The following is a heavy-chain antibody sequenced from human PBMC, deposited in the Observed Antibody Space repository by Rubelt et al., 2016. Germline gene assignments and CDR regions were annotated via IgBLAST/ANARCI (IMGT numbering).Heavy chain of an antibody. J-gene: IGHJ4*02. CDR3: ARVPRYYDSSGFAY. CDR1: GGSISSSSYY. Sequence: QLQLQESGPGLVKPSETLSLTCTVSGGSISSSSYYWGWIRQPPGKGLEWIGSIYYSGSTYYNPSLKGRLTESVGTSKNQFSLKLSSVTAADTAVYYCARVPRYYDSSGFAYWGQGTLVTVSS. V-gene: IGHV4-39*07. CDR2: IYYSGST. D-gene: IGHD3-22*01.